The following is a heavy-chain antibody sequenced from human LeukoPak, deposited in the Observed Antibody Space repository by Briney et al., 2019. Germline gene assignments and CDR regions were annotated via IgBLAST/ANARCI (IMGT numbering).Heavy chain of an antibody. Sequence: GASVTVSCKASGGTFISYAISWVRQAPGQGLEWMGRIIPILGIANYAQKFQGRVTITADKSTSTAYMELSSLRSEDTAVYYCARDKEYCGGDCYSFAPDDAFDIWGQGTMVTVSS. CDR2: IIPILGIA. V-gene: IGHV1-69*04. CDR3: ARDKEYCGGDCYSFAPDDAFDI. D-gene: IGHD2-21*02. J-gene: IGHJ3*02. CDR1: GGTFISYA.